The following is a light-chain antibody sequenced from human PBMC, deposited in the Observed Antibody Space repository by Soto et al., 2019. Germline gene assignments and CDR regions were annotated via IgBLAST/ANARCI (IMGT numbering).Light chain of an antibody. CDR1: QSLVHIDGNTY. CDR2: KIS. J-gene: IGKJ2*01. CDR3: MQATQSYT. V-gene: IGKV2-24*01. Sequence: DIVLTQTRLSSPVTLGQPASISCRSSQSLVHIDGNTYFNWLQQRPGQPPRLLIYKISNRFPGAPDRFSGSGAGTDFTLNISRVEAEDVGVYYCMQATQSYTFGQGTRLEIK.